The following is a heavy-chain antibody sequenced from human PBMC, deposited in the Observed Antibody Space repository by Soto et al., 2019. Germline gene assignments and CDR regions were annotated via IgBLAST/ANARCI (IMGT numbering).Heavy chain of an antibody. V-gene: IGHV3-66*01. CDR3: ARDRWYSSSSGGGNWFDP. J-gene: IGHJ5*02. Sequence: EVQLVESGGGLVQPGGSLRLSCAASGFTVSSNYMSWVRQAPGKGLEWVSVIYSGGSTYYADSVKGRFTISRDNSKNTRYLQMNSRRAEDTAVYYCARDRWYSSSSGGGNWFDPWGQGTLVTVSS. D-gene: IGHD6-6*01. CDR1: GFTVSSNY. CDR2: IYSGGST.